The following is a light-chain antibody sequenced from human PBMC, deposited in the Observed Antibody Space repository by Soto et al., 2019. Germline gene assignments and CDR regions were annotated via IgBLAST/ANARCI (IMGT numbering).Light chain of an antibody. CDR2: DAS. Sequence: EIVLTQSPATLSLXXXXXATLSRRAXQTFSSHLAWYQQKPGQAPRLLIYDASKRATGIAARFSGRGSGTDFTHTNRSLEPEDFAVYYCQQRSNWPPVITFGQGTRLEIK. CDR1: QTFSSH. CDR3: QQRSNWPPVIT. J-gene: IGKJ5*01. V-gene: IGKV3-11*01.